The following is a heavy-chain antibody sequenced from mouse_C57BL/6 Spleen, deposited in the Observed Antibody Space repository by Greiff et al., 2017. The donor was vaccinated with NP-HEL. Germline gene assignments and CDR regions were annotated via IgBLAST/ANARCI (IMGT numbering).Heavy chain of an antibody. CDR2: ISDGGSYT. CDR1: GFTFSSYA. J-gene: IGHJ4*01. D-gene: IGHD2-5*01. CDR3: ARGGAYYSNLYAMDY. V-gene: IGHV5-4*03. Sequence: EVKVVESGGGLVKPGGSLKLSCAASGFTFSSYAMSWVRQTPEKRLEWVATISDGGSYTYYPDNVKGRFTISRDNAKNNLYLQMSHLKSEDTAMYYCARGGAYYSNLYAMDYWGQGTSVTVSS.